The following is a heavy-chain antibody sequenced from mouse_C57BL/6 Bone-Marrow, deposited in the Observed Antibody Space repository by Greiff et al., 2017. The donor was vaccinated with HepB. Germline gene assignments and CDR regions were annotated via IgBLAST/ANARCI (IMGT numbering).Heavy chain of an antibody. CDR1: GYTFTSYW. J-gene: IGHJ1*03. CDR3: DRSDYYGSSHWYFDV. V-gene: IGHV1-59*01. D-gene: IGHD1-1*01. CDR2: IDPSDSYT. Sequence: QVQLQESGAELVRPGPSVKLSCKASGYTFTSYWMHWVKQRPGQGLEWIGVIDPSDSYTNYNQKFKGKATLTVDTSSSTSYMQLSSLTSEDSVFSYCDRSDYYGSSHWYFDVWGTGTTVTVSS.